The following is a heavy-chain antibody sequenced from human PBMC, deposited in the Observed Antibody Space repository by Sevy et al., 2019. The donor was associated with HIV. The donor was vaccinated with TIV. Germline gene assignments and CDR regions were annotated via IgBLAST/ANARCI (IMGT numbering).Heavy chain of an antibody. CDR2: ISNSGTNI. J-gene: IGHJ4*02. V-gene: IGHV3-48*03. CDR3: ARDLPPSATTVAHFDY. D-gene: IGHD4-17*01. Sequence: GGSLRLSCAASGFRFSSYEMNWVRQAPGKGLEWVASISNSGTNIYYSDSVRGRFNISRDTAKNSLYLQMNSLRVEDTAVYYCARDLPPSATTVAHFDYWGQGTLVTVSS. CDR1: GFRFSSYE.